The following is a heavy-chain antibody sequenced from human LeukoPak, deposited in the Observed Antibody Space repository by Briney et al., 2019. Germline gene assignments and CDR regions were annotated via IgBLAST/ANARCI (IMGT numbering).Heavy chain of an antibody. J-gene: IGHJ3*02. CDR2: IIPILGIA. CDR1: GGTFSSYA. CDR3: ARDGGLGGLFLGDAFDI. Sequence: ASVKVSCKASGGTFSSYAISWVRQAPGQGLEWTGRIIPILGIANYAQKFQGRVTITADKSTSTAYMELSSLRSEDTAVYYCARDGGLGGLFLGDAFDIWGQGTMVTVSS. D-gene: IGHD3-16*01. V-gene: IGHV1-69*04.